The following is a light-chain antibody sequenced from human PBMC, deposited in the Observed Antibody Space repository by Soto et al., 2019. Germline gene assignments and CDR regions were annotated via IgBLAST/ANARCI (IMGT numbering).Light chain of an antibody. CDR3: QQYDDLPRT. V-gene: IGKV1-33*01. Sequence: DIQLTQSPSSLSASVGDRVTLTCQASQDITNYLNWYQQKPGQAPKLLIYDASTVETALASRFSGSASGIDFICTISSMKHEDFGTNYCQQYDDLPRTFSGGTKVDIK. CDR2: DAS. CDR1: QDITNY. J-gene: IGKJ4*01.